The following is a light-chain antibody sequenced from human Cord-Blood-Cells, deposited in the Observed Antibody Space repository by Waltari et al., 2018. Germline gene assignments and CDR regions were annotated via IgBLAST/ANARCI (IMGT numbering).Light chain of an antibody. CDR3: SSYTSSSTLV. Sequence: QSALTQPASVSGFPGQSITISCTGTSSDVGGYNYVSWYQQHPGKAPKLMIYDASNRPTGVSNRFSGSKSGNTASRTISGLQAEDEADYYCSSYTSSSTLVFGGGTKLTVL. J-gene: IGLJ3*02. CDR1: SSDVGGYNY. V-gene: IGLV2-14*01. CDR2: DAS.